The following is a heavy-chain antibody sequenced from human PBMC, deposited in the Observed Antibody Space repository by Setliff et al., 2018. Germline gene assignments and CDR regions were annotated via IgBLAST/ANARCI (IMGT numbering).Heavy chain of an antibody. D-gene: IGHD6-19*01. V-gene: IGHV4-39*01. CDR2: IHYGGTT. Sequence: SETLSLTCNVSGDSISSGTYFWAWIRQPPGKGLEWIGRIHYGGTTYYNASLKSRVTISVDTSKNQFSLRLSSVTAADTAVYYCARHLYSSGWYFDYWGQGTLVTVSS. J-gene: IGHJ4*02. CDR3: ARHLYSSGWYFDY. CDR1: GDSISSGTYF.